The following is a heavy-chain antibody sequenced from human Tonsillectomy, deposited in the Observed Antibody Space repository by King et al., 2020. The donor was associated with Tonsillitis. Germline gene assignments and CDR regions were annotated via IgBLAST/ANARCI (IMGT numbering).Heavy chain of an antibody. CDR1: GFTFSSYS. Sequence: VQLVESGGGLVKPGGSLRLSCTASGFTFSSYSMNWVRQAPGKGLEWVSSITSGGTYTYYADSVEGRFTISRDNAKNSLFLQMNSLRAEDTALYYCARNLLGVEDWFAPWGQGTLVTVSS. D-gene: IGHD3-16*01. J-gene: IGHJ5*02. CDR3: ARNLLGVEDWFAP. CDR2: ITSGGTYT. V-gene: IGHV3-21*01.